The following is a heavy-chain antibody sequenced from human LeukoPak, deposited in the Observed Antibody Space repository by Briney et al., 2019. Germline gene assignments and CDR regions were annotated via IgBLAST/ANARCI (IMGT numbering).Heavy chain of an antibody. CDR3: TTETYSSGWSLFDY. V-gene: IGHV3-15*01. J-gene: IGHJ4*02. CDR1: GFTFSSYG. Sequence: PGGSLRLSCAASGFTFSSYGMHWVRQAPGKGLEWVGRIKSKTDGGKTDYAAHVKGRFTISRDDSKNTLYLQMNSLKTEDTAVYYCTTETYSSGWSLFDYWGQGTLVTVSS. D-gene: IGHD6-19*01. CDR2: IKSKTDGGKT.